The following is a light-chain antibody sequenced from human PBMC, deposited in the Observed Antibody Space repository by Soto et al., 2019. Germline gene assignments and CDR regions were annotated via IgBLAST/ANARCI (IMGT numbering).Light chain of an antibody. CDR3: QQRSNWPIT. CDR1: QGIRSD. Sequence: QVSQSPSSLSTSVGDRVTITCRASQGIRSDLCWYQQKPGKAPKRLIYAASSLQSGVPSRFSGSGSGTDFTLTISSLEPEDFAVYYCQQRSNWPITFGQGTRLEIK. V-gene: IGKV1-17*01. J-gene: IGKJ5*01. CDR2: AAS.